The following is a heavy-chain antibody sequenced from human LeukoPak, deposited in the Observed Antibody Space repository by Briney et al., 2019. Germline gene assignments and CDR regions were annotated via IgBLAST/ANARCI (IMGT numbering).Heavy chain of an antibody. V-gene: IGHV3-74*01. D-gene: IGHD6-13*01. Sequence: GGSLRLSCAASGFTFSTYWMHWVRQAPGKRLVWVSRINRDESSTSYADSVKGRFTISRDNAKNTLYLQMNSLRAEDTAVYYCARDFGCRSSCSDAFDIWGQGTMVSVSS. CDR2: INRDESST. J-gene: IGHJ3*02. CDR1: GFTFSTYW. CDR3: ARDFGCRSSCSDAFDI.